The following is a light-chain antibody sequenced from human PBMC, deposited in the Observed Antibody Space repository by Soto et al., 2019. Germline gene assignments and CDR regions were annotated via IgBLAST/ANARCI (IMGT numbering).Light chain of an antibody. V-gene: IGKV1-39*01. CDR2: AAS. Sequence: DIQMTQSPSSLPASVGDRVAITCRASHNINTYLNWYQQRPGKAPRLLIYAASSVQGGVPSRFSGSGSGTDFTLTISSLQPEDFATYYCQLSDSSLTFGQGTRLEIK. CDR1: HNINTY. CDR3: QLSDSSLT. J-gene: IGKJ5*01.